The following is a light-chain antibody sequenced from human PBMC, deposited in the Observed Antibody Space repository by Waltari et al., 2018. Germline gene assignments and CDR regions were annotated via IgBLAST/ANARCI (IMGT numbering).Light chain of an antibody. CDR3: QQRNIWPPYT. V-gene: IGKV3-11*01. CDR2: DAS. CDR1: QTVYNS. J-gene: IGKJ3*01. Sequence: EIVLTQSPATLSFSPGERATLSCRASQTVYNSLASSQQNPGQAPRLLIYDASNRATGIPARFSGSGSGTDFTLTISSLEPEDFAVYYCQQRNIWPPYTFGPGTKVDIK.